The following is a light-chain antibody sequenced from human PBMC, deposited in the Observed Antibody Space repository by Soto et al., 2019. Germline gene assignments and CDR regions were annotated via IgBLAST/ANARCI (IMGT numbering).Light chain of an antibody. CDR3: QQSYSTAWT. CDR1: QSISNY. Sequence: DIQMTQSPSSLSASVGDRVTITCRASQSISNYLNWYQQKPGKAPKLLIYAASSLQSGVPSRFSGSGSGTDFTLTISSLQLEDFATYHCQQSYSTAWTFGQGTKVDIK. J-gene: IGKJ1*01. V-gene: IGKV1-39*01. CDR2: AAS.